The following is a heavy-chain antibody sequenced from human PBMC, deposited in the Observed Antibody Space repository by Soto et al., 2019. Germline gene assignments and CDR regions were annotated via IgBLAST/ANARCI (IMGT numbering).Heavy chain of an antibody. CDR2: ISGSGGST. CDR3: AKGGPITMIVVVTNAEYFQH. D-gene: IGHD3-22*01. Sequence: PGGSLRLSCAASGFTFSSYAMSWVRQTPGKGLEWVSAISGSGGSTYYADSVKGRFTISRDNSKNTLYLQMNSLRAEDTAVYYCAKGGPITMIVVVTNAEYFQHWGQGTLVTVSS. V-gene: IGHV3-23*01. J-gene: IGHJ1*01. CDR1: GFTFSSYA.